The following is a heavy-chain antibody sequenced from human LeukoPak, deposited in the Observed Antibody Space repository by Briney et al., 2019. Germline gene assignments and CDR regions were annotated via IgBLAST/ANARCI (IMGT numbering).Heavy chain of an antibody. CDR3: AAGAQLPIDY. CDR2: FDLEDGER. Sequence: ASVKVSCNVSVYTLTELSMHWVRQAPGKGLEWLGGFDLEDGERVYAQKLQGRLTMTEDTSTDTAYMELSSLRSVDTATYYCAAGAQLPIDYWGQGTLVTVSS. V-gene: IGHV1-24*01. J-gene: IGHJ4*02. CDR1: VYTLTELS. D-gene: IGHD1-1*01.